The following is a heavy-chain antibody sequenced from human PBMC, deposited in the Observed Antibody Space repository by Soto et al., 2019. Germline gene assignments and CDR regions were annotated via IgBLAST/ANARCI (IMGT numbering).Heavy chain of an antibody. Sequence: QVQLVQSGAEVKKPGASVKVSCKASGYTFTSYGISWVRQAPGQGLEWMGWISAYNGNTNYAQKLQGRVTMTTDTSTSTAYLELRSLSFDYQAVYYRARDHGYESDYWGQGTLVTVSS. V-gene: IGHV1-18*01. D-gene: IGHD5-12*01. CDR3: ARDHGYESDY. J-gene: IGHJ4*02. CDR2: ISAYNGNT. CDR1: GYTFTSYG.